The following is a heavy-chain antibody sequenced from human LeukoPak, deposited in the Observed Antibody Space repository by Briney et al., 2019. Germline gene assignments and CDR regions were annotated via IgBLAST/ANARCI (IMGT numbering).Heavy chain of an antibody. CDR2: NYPGDSDT. CDR3: ARLATYYYGVDV. Sequence: GESLKISCKGSGYLFINYWIGWVRQMPGKGLEWMGINYPGDSDTRYSPSFQGQVTISADKSISTAYLQWSSLQASDTAIYYCARLATYYYGVDVWGPGTTVTVS. V-gene: IGHV5-51*01. CDR1: GYLFINYW. J-gene: IGHJ6*02.